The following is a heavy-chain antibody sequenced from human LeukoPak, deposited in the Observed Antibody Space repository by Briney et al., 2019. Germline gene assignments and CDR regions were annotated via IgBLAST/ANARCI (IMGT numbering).Heavy chain of an antibody. Sequence: GGSLRLSCTASGFTVSSNYMSWVRQAPGKGLEWVGRIKSKTHGGTTDYAAAVKGRFTISRDDSKSTLYLQMNSLKTEDTALYYCTTWNYDILTGYSIWGQGTLVTVSS. CDR1: GFTVSSNY. D-gene: IGHD3-9*01. CDR3: TTWNYDILTGYSI. V-gene: IGHV3-15*01. CDR2: IKSKTHGGTT. J-gene: IGHJ4*02.